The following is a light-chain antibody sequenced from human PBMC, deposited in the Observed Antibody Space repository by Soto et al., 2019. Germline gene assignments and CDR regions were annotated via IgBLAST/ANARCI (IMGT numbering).Light chain of an antibody. Sequence: EIVLTQSTATLSSFPGDRVTLSCRASQYINTRLAWYQHRPGQAPSLLIYQTSIRAAGIPARFSASGTGTDFTLTISDVQPEDFAVYYCHQRQSWPRTFGQGTNVDI. CDR2: QTS. J-gene: IGKJ1*01. CDR1: QYINTR. V-gene: IGKV3-11*01. CDR3: HQRQSWPRT.